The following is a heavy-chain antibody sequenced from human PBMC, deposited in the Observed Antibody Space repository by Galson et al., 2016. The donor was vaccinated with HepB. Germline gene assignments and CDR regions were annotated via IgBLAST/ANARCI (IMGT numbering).Heavy chain of an antibody. CDR2: IYSGGST. J-gene: IGHJ4*02. Sequence: SLRLSCAVFGFTVSNNYMSWVRQAPGKGLEWVSVIYSGGSTYYADSVKGRFTISRDNSKNTVYLQMSSLRDEDTAVYYCARLWFGELARAFWGQGTLVTVSS. D-gene: IGHD3-10*01. V-gene: IGHV3-53*01. CDR1: GFTVSNNY. CDR3: ARLWFGELARAF.